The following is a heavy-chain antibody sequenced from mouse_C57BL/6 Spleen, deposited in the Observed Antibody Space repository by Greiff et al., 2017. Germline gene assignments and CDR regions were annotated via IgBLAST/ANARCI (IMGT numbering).Heavy chain of an antibody. CDR2: IDPSDSET. D-gene: IGHD2-4*01. CDR3: ARGDDYDGEIDY. V-gene: IGHV1-52*01. Sequence: QVQLQQPGAELVRPGSSVKLSCKASGYTFTSYWMHWVKQRPIQGLEWIGNIDPSDSETHYNQKFKDKATLTVDKSSSTAYMQLSSLTSEDSAVYYCARGDDYDGEIDYWGQGTTITVSS. J-gene: IGHJ2*01. CDR1: GYTFTSYW.